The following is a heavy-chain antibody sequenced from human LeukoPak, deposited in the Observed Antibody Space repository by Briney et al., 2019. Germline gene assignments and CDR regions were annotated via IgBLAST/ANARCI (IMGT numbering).Heavy chain of an antibody. Sequence: GESLKISCKGSGYSFTSYWIGWVRQMLGKGLEWMGSFYPGDYATRYRQSFQGKVTISADKSISTAYLQWSSLKASGTAMYYCARQGEPTRSSSWYGGFDYWGQGTLVTVSS. J-gene: IGHJ4*02. CDR3: ARQGEPTRSSSWYGGFDY. CDR2: FYPGDYAT. V-gene: IGHV5-51*01. CDR1: GYSFTSYW. D-gene: IGHD6-13*01.